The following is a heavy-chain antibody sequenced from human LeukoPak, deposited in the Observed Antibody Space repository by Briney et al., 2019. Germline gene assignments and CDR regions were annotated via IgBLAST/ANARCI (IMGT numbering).Heavy chain of an antibody. J-gene: IGHJ4*02. V-gene: IGHV1-2*02. CDR1: GYTFTGHY. CDR3: AGEYSSSLFDY. Sequence: ASVTVSCKASGYTFTGHYVHWVRQAPGQGLEWMGWINGNTGDTNYAQRFQGRVTMIRETSISTMYMELSRLRSDDTAVYYCAGEYSSSLFDYWGQGTLVTVSS. CDR2: INGNTGDT. D-gene: IGHD6-13*01.